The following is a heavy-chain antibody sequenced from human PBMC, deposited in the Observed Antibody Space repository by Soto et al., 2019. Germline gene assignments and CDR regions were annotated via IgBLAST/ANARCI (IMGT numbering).Heavy chain of an antibody. V-gene: IGHV4-31*03. CDR1: GGSISSGGYY. CDR2: IYYSGST. D-gene: IGHD6-13*01. J-gene: IGHJ6*02. CDR3: ARDRRIAAAATYYYYGMDV. Sequence: SETLSLTCTVSGGSISSGGYYWSWIRQHPGKGLEWIGYIYYSGSTYYNPSLKSRVTISVDTSKNQFSLKLSSVTAADTAVYYCARDRRIAAAATYYYYGMDVWGQGTTVTVSS.